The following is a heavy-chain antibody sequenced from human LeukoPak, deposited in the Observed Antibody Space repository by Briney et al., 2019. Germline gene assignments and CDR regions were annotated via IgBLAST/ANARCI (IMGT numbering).Heavy chain of an antibody. D-gene: IGHD4-17*01. CDR3: ARDLLQLPPAVTSNWFDP. CDR2: INPNSGGT. Sequence: ASVTVSCKASGYTFTGYYMHWVRHAPGQGLEWMGWINPNSGGTNYAQKFQGRVTMTRDTSISTAYMELSRLRSDDTAVYYCARDLLQLPPAVTSNWFDPWGQGTLVTVSS. CDR1: GYTFTGYY. J-gene: IGHJ5*02. V-gene: IGHV1-2*02.